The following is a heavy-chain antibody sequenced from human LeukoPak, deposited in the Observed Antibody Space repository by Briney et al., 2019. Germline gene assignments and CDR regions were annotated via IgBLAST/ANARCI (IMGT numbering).Heavy chain of an antibody. D-gene: IGHD1-14*01. V-gene: IGHV4-31*03. CDR2: IHYTGFT. Sequence: SETLSLTCTVSGASISSDGFYWSWIRQPPGKGLEWIGYIHYTGFTYCKPSLKSRVTMSVDTSQNQFSLRMSSMTAADSAVYYCARAGLGIENYYYYMDVWGKGTTVTVSS. CDR3: ARAGLGIENYYYYMDV. J-gene: IGHJ6*03. CDR1: GASISSDGFY.